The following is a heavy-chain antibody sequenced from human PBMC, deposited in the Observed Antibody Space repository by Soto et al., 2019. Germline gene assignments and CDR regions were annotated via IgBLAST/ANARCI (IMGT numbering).Heavy chain of an antibody. J-gene: IGHJ4*02. CDR1: GFTFSDYG. CDR2: IWYDGSEK. D-gene: IGHD1-26*01. Sequence: QLQLVESGRGVVQPGRSLRLSCAASGFTFSDYGMHWVRQAPGKGLEWVAVIWYDGSEKYYADSVKGRFTISRDNSKNTLYLQINSLRAEDTAVYYCAGQSLGSIRLRGLDYWGQGALVTVSS. CDR3: AGQSLGSIRLRGLDY. V-gene: IGHV3-33*03.